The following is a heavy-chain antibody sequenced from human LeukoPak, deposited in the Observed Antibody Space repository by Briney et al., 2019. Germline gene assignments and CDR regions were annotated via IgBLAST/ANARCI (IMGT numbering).Heavy chain of an antibody. D-gene: IGHD3-22*01. CDR3: ASTVVNNWFDP. V-gene: IGHV4-59*12. CDR1: GGSISSYY. J-gene: IGHJ5*02. Sequence: SETLSLTCTVSGGSISSYYWSWIRQPPGKGLEWIGYIYYSGSTNYNPSLKSRVTISVDTSKNQFSLKLSAVTAADTAVYYCASTVVNNWFDPWGQGTLVTVSS. CDR2: IYYSGST.